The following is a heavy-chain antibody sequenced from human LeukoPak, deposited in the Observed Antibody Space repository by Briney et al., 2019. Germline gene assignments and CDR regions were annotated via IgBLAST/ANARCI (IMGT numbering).Heavy chain of an antibody. J-gene: IGHJ5*02. D-gene: IGHD1/OR15-1a*01. Sequence: GASVKVSCKASEYTYTGYYMHWVRQAPGQGLEWMGWINPDSGGTNYAQKFQGRVTMTRDTSISIAYMELSRLTSDDTAVYYCARDHGLNKRWFDPWGQGTLVTVSS. V-gene: IGHV1-2*02. CDR2: INPDSGGT. CDR1: EYTYTGYY. CDR3: ARDHGLNKRWFDP.